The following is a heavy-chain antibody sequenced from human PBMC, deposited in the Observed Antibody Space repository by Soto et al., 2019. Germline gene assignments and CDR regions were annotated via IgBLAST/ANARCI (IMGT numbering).Heavy chain of an antibody. Sequence: SQTLSLTCAISGDSVSSNSAAWNWIRQSPSRGLEWLGRTYYRSKWYNDYAVSVKSRITINPDTSKNQFSLQLNSVTPEDTAVYYCARWVLEQWLVRNYMDVWGKGTTVTVSS. CDR1: GDSVSSNSAA. D-gene: IGHD6-19*01. CDR2: TYYRSKWYN. J-gene: IGHJ6*03. CDR3: ARWVLEQWLVRNYMDV. V-gene: IGHV6-1*01.